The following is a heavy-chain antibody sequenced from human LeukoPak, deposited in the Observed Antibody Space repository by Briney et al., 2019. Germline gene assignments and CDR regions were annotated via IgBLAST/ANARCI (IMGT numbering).Heavy chain of an antibody. J-gene: IGHJ5*02. D-gene: IGHD4-17*01. CDR2: INHSGST. Sequence: PSETLSLTCTVSGGSISSYYWSWIRQPPGKGLEWIGEINHSGSTNYNPSLKSRVTISVDTSKNQFSLKLTSVTAADTAVYYCARYTVTEDWFDPWGQGTLVTVSS. V-gene: IGHV4-34*01. CDR3: ARYTVTEDWFDP. CDR1: GGSISSYY.